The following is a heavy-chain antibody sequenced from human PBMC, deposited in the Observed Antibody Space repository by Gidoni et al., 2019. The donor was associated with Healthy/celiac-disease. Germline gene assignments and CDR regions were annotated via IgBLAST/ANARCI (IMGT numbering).Heavy chain of an antibody. J-gene: IGHJ3*02. CDR3: ARDYYDSSGYRGGDAFDI. V-gene: IGHV1-46*01. Sequence: QVQLVQSGAEAKQPGASVQISGKASGYSFTSYHLHWVRQATGQGLEWMGIINPSGGSTSYAQKCQGRVTMTRDTSTSTVYMVLSSLRSEDTAVYYCARDYYDSSGYRGGDAFDIWGQGTMVTVSS. CDR1: GYSFTSYH. CDR2: INPSGGST. D-gene: IGHD3-22*01.